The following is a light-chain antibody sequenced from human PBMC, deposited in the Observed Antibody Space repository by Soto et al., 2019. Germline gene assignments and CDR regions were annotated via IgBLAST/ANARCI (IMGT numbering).Light chain of an antibody. CDR1: QSVSSTY. V-gene: IGKV3-20*01. J-gene: IGKJ1*01. CDR3: QQYGSSPQGT. Sequence: EIVLTQSSGTLSLSPGERATLSCRASQSVSSTYLAWYQQKPGQAPRLLIYGASSRATGIPDRFSGSGSGTDFTLTISRLEPEDFVVYYCQQYGSSPQGTFGQGTKVEIK. CDR2: GAS.